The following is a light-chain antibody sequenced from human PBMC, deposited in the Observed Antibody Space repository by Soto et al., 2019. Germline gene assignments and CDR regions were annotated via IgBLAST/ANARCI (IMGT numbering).Light chain of an antibody. J-gene: IGLJ1*01. V-gene: IGLV2-14*01. CDR1: SSDVGGYNY. CDR3: ISYTSSSTDV. Sequence: QSALTQPASVSGSPGQSIAISCTGTSSDVGGYNYVSWYQQHPGKAPKLMIYDVSRRPSGVSDRFSGSKSGNTASLTISGLQAEDEADYYCISYTSSSTDVFGTGTKLTVL. CDR2: DVS.